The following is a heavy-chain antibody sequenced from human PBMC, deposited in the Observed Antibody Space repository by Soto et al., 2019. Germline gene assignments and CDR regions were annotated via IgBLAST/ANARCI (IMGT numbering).Heavy chain of an antibody. J-gene: IGHJ6*03. V-gene: IGHV3-23*01. CDR1: GFTFTSYA. CDR3: ARNSGFHIYYDMDV. CDR2: ISGSGGSL. Sequence: PGGSLRLSCASSGFTFTSYAMNLVRQAPGKGLEWVSAISGSGGSLYYADSVKGRFTISRDNSKNTLYLQMNSLRAEDTAVYYCARNSGFHIYYDMDVWGKGTTVTVSS. D-gene: IGHD2-21*01.